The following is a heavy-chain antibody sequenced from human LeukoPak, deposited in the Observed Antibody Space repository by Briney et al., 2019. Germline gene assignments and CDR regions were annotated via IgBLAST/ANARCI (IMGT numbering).Heavy chain of an antibody. CDR1: GFIFSSWW. CDR2: INTDGSYI. J-gene: IGHJ4*02. CDR3: TTFGIDWSLSY. Sequence: GGSLRLSCAASGFIFSSWWMIWFRRLPGKGLVSVSHINTDGSYIRYADSVKGRFTISRDNAKNTLYLRMNSLRPEDTGVYYCTTFGIDWSLSYWGQGALVTVSS. V-gene: IGHV3-74*01. D-gene: IGHD3-9*01.